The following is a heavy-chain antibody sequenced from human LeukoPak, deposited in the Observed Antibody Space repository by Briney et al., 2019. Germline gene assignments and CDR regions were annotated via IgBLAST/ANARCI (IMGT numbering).Heavy chain of an antibody. Sequence: GRSLRLSCAASGFTFSSYGMHWVRQAPGKGLEWVAVISYAGSNKYYADSVKGRFTISRDNSKNTLYLQMNSLRAEDTAVYYCAKGRSVAGTWLEYFQHWGQGTLVTVSS. CDR3: AKGRSVAGTWLEYFQH. D-gene: IGHD6-19*01. CDR2: ISYAGSNK. V-gene: IGHV3-30*18. J-gene: IGHJ1*01. CDR1: GFTFSSYG.